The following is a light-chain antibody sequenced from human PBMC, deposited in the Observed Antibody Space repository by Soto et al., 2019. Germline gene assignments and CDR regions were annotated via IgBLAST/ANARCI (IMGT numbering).Light chain of an antibody. CDR3: QQYNSYSPST. CDR1: QSISSW. J-gene: IGKJ1*01. CDR2: DAS. V-gene: IGKV1-5*01. Sequence: DISMTQSPITMSESLREGDNSSSRASQSISSWLAWYQQKPGKAPKLLIYDASSLESGVPSRFSGSGSGTEFSLTISSLQPDDFATYYCQQYNSYSPSTFGQGTKVDI.